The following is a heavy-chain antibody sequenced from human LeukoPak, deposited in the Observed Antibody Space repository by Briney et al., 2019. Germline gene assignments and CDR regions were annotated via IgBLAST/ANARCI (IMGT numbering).Heavy chain of an antibody. CDR2: VSSTGGTT. CDR3: AKAPVTTCRGAFCYPFDY. V-gene: IGHV3-23*01. Sequence: PGGSLRLSCAASGFTFSTYGMSWVRQAPGKGLEWVSAVSSTGGTTYYADSVKGRFTISRDNSKNTLFLQINSLRPEDAAVYYCAKAPVTTCRGAFCYPFDYWGLGTLVTVSS. CDR1: GFTFSTYG. D-gene: IGHD2-15*01. J-gene: IGHJ4*02.